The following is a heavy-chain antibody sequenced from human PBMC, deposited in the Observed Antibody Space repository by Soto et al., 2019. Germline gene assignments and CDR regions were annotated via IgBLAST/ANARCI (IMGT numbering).Heavy chain of an antibody. CDR2: IYYGGST. V-gene: IGHV4-31*03. J-gene: IGHJ5*02. D-gene: IGHD3-3*01. Sequence: SETLSLTCTVSGGSISSGGYYWSWIRQHPGKGLEWIGHIYYGGSTYYNPSLKSRVTISVDTSKNQFSLKLSSVTAADTAVYYCARERKDDFWSGYYPINWFDPWGQGTPAPVSS. CDR1: GGSISSGGYY. CDR3: ARERKDDFWSGYYPINWFDP.